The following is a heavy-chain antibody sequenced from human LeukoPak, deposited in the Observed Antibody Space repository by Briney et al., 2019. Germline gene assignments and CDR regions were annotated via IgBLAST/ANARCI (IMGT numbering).Heavy chain of an antibody. CDR3: ARDTAGYYWDAFDI. D-gene: IGHD1-20*01. J-gene: IGHJ3*02. Sequence: GGSLRLCRAASGFTYSSYEMNWVRQPPGKGLEWVSYISSSGSTIYYADSVKGRFTISRDNAKNSLYLQMNSLRAEDTAVYYCARDTAGYYWDAFDIWGQGTMVTVSS. CDR1: GFTYSSYE. V-gene: IGHV3-48*03. CDR2: ISSSGSTI.